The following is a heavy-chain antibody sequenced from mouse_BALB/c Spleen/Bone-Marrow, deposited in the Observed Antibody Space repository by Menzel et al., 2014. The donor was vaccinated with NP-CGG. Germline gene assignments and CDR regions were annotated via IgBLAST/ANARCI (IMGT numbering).Heavy chain of an antibody. J-gene: IGHJ3*01. CDR2: IDPANDNT. CDR1: GFNIKDTY. Sequence: EVQLQQSGAEFVKPGASVKLSCTASGFNIKDTYMHWVKRRPEQGLEWIGRIDPANDNTKYDPKFQGKATITADTSSNPAYLQLSSLTSEDTAVYYCARADGYSAWFAYWGQGTLVTVSA. D-gene: IGHD2-3*01. CDR3: ARADGYSAWFAY. V-gene: IGHV14-3*02.